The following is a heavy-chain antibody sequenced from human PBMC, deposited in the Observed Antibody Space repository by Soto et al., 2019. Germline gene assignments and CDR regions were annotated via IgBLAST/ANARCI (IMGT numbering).Heavy chain of an antibody. D-gene: IGHD2-15*01. CDR3: ARWAQTYCSGGSCYSGGVYYYYGMDV. Sequence: QVQLVQSGAEVKKPGSSVKVSCKASGGTFSSYAISWVRQAPGQGLEWMGGIIPIFGTANYAQKFQGRVTITADESTITAYMELSSLRSEDTAVYYCARWAQTYCSGGSCYSGGVYYYYGMDVWGQGTTVTVSS. CDR1: GGTFSSYA. J-gene: IGHJ6*02. CDR2: IIPIFGTA. V-gene: IGHV1-69*01.